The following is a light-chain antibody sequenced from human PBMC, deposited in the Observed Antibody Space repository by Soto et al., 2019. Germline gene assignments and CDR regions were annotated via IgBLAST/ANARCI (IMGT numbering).Light chain of an antibody. CDR2: QTS. CDR1: QSLLHSNGYNY. Sequence: DIVLTQSPLYLPVTPGAPASISCRSSQSLLHSNGYNYLDWYLQRPGQSPHLLIYQTSNRSSGVPDRFSGSGSGRDFTLRISRVESEDVGVYYCMQALETAPWTFGQGTKVDIK. CDR3: MQALETAPWT. V-gene: IGKV2-28*01. J-gene: IGKJ1*01.